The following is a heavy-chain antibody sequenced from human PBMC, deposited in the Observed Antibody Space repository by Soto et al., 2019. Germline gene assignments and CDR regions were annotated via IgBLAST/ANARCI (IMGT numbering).Heavy chain of an antibody. CDR1: GGSISSGGYS. J-gene: IGHJ4*02. CDR2: IYHSGST. D-gene: IGHD4-17*01. CDR3: ARGHGDYPPDY. Sequence: QLQLQESGSGLVKPSQTLSLTCAVSGGSISSGGYSWSWIRQPPGKGLEWIGYIYHSGSTYYNPSRKWRVTISGDRSKNQSSLKLSSVTAADTAVYYCARGHGDYPPDYWGQGTLVTVSS. V-gene: IGHV4-30-2*01.